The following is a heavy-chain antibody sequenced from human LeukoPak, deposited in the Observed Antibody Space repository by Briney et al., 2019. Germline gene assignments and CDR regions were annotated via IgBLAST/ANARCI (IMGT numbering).Heavy chain of an antibody. Sequence: XIGWVRXMPGKGLEWMGIIYPGDSDTRYSPSFQGQVTISADKSISTAYLQWSSLKASDTAMYYCATRGYSYGHPFDYWGQGTLVTVSS. CDR2: IYPGDSDT. V-gene: IGHV5-51*01. J-gene: IGHJ4*02. CDR1: X. CDR3: ATRGYSYGHPFDY. D-gene: IGHD5-18*01.